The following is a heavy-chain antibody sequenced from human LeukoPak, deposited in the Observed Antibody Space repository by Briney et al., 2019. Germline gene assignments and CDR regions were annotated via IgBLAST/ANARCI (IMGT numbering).Heavy chain of an antibody. Sequence: SETLSLTCTVSDGSISSGDYWAWIRQPPGKGLEWIASIYYTGSAYHNPSLKSRVTMSVDTSKNQFSLKLSSVTAADTAVYYCARVRYNWNRDFDYWGQGTLVTVSS. D-gene: IGHD1-20*01. V-gene: IGHV4-38-2*02. J-gene: IGHJ4*02. CDR3: ARVRYNWNRDFDY. CDR2: IYYTGSA. CDR1: DGSISSGDY.